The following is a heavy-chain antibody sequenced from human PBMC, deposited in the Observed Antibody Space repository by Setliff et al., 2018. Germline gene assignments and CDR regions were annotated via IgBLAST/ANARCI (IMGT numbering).Heavy chain of an antibody. J-gene: IGHJ4*02. V-gene: IGHV4-34*01. D-gene: IGHD3-22*01. CDR3: ARLWISYESNTYFYPKYFDF. CDR1: GGSFSTYY. Sequence: SETLSLTCAVYGGSFSTYYWIWIRQPPGKGLEWIGEINHSGSTNYNPSLKSRVTISVDTSKNQFSLRLNSVTVADTAVYYCARLWISYESNTYFYPKYFDFWGQGTLVTVSS. CDR2: INHSGST.